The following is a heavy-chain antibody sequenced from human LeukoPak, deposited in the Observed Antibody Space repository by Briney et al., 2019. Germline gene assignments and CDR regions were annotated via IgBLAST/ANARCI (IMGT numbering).Heavy chain of an antibody. J-gene: IGHJ4*02. Sequence: PGGSLRLSCAASGFTFDDYAMHWVRQAPGKGLEWVANINPEGSEKYDVDSGKDRFTISRDTAKNSTYPQMKSLRVEDTAMYYCGRVGEGDGSGWSTTDYWGQGTLVTISS. V-gene: IGHV3-7*01. D-gene: IGHD6-19*01. CDR1: GFTFDDYA. CDR3: GRVGEGDGSGWSTTDY. CDR2: INPEGSEK.